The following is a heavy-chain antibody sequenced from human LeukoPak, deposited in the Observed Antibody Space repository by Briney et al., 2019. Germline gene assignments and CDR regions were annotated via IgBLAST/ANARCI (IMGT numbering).Heavy chain of an antibody. J-gene: IGHJ4*02. CDR1: GGSFSGYY. CDR3: ARGGVFFDY. D-gene: IGHD6-13*01. V-gene: IGHV4-34*01. Sequence: SETLSLTCAVYGGSFSGYYWSWIRQPPGKGLEWIGEINHSGSTNYNPSLKSRVTISVDTSKNQFSLKLSSVTAADTAVYYCARGGVFFDYWGQGTLVTVSS. CDR2: INHSGST.